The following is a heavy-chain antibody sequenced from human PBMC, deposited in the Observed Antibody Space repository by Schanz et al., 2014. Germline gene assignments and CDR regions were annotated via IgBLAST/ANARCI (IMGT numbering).Heavy chain of an antibody. Sequence: LVESGGGVVQPGRSLRLSCAASGFTLSSYALSWVRQSPGKGLEWVSAINTADTTYYADSVKGRFTVSRDNSKNTVYLHMNSLRDEDTAVYYCAKGQLLSYYFDYWGQGALVTVSS. V-gene: IGHV3-23*04. J-gene: IGHJ4*02. CDR1: GFTLSSYA. D-gene: IGHD2-21*01. CDR3: AKGQLLSYYFDY. CDR2: INTADTT.